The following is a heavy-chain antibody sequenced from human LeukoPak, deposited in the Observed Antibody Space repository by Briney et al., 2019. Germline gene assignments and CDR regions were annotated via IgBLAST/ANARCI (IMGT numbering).Heavy chain of an antibody. J-gene: IGHJ3*02. V-gene: IGHV3-30-3*01. Sequence: PGGSLRLSCAASGFTFSSYAMHWVRQAPGKGLEWVAVISYDGSNKYYADSVKGRFTISRDNSKNTLYLQMNSLRAEDTAVYYCARDGLYYGSGSLVHAFDIWGHGTMVTVSS. CDR2: ISYDGSNK. CDR3: ARDGLYYGSGSLVHAFDI. D-gene: IGHD3-10*01. CDR1: GFTFSSYA.